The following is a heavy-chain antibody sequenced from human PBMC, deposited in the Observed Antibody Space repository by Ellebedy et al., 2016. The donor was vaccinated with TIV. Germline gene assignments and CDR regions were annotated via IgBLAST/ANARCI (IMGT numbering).Heavy chain of an antibody. D-gene: IGHD3-16*01. J-gene: IGHJ6*02. Sequence: GGSLRLSCAASGFTVSSNYMSWVRQAPGKGLEWVSVIYSGGSTYYADSVKGRFTISTDNSKNTLFLQMSSLRAEDTAVYYCVKGRSRVMITFGGVNYGMDVWGQGTTVTVSS. CDR3: VKGRSRVMITFGGVNYGMDV. CDR1: GFTVSSNY. CDR2: IYSGGST. V-gene: IGHV3-66*01.